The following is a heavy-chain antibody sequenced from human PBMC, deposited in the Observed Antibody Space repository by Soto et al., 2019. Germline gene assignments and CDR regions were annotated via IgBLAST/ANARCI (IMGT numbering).Heavy chain of an antibody. CDR1: GGSISSGGYY. CDR2: IYYSGST. CDR3: ARLPRSSPGRLNWFDP. J-gene: IGHJ5*02. Sequence: SETLSLTCTVSGGSISSGGYYWSWIRQHPGKGLEWIGYIYYSGSTYYNPSLKSRVTISVDTSKNQFSLKLSSVTAADTAVYYCARLPRSSPGRLNWFDPWGQGTLVTVSS. V-gene: IGHV4-31*03. D-gene: IGHD6-13*01.